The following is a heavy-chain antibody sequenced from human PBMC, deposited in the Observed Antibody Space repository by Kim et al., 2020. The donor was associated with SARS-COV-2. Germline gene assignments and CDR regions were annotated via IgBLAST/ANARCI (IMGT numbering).Heavy chain of an antibody. D-gene: IGHD2-2*01. Sequence: GGSLRLSCAASGFTFSSYGMHWVRQAPGKGLEWVAVIWYDGSNKYYADSVKGRFTISSDNSKNSLYLQMNSLRAEDTDVDYCARDRVVPAANGYFDYWGQGTLVTVSS. CDR2: IWYDGSNK. J-gene: IGHJ4*02. CDR1: GFTFSSYG. V-gene: IGHV3-33*01. CDR3: ARDRVVPAANGYFDY.